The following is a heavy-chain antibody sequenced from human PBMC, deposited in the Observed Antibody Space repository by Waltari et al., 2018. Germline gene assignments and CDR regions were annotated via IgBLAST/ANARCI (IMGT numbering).Heavy chain of an antibody. J-gene: IGHJ5*02. Sequence: QVQLQESGPGLVKPSQTLSLPCTVSGCSISSGSYYWSWIRQPAGKGLEWIGYIYTSGSTNYNPSLKSRVTISVDTSKNQFSPKLSSVTAADTAVYYCARAGGYYGSGTGVDPWGQGTLVTVSS. V-gene: IGHV4-61*09. CDR2: IYTSGST. CDR3: ARAGGYYGSGTGVDP. D-gene: IGHD3-10*01. CDR1: GCSISSGSYY.